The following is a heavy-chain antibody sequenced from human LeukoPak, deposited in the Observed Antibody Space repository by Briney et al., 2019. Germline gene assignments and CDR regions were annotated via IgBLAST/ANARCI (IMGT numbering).Heavy chain of an antibody. CDR2: ISYDGSNR. D-gene: IGHD5-24*01. CDR1: GFTFSSYA. Sequence: GGSLRLSCAASGFTFSSYAMHWVRQAPGKGLEWVAVISYDGSNRYYADSVKGRFTISRDNSKDTLYLQMNSLRAEDTAVYYCARDQVSYNGRTFDYWGQGTLVTVSS. CDR3: ARDQVSYNGRTFDY. J-gene: IGHJ4*02. V-gene: IGHV3-30*01.